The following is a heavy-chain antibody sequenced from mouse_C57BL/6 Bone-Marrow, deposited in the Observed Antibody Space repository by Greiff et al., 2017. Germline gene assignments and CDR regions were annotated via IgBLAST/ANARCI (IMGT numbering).Heavy chain of an antibody. D-gene: IGHD1-1*01. J-gene: IGHJ3*01. CDR1: GFTFSSYA. V-gene: IGHV5-4*03. Sequence: EVKLVESGGGLVKPGGSLKLSCAASGFTFSSYAMSWVRQTPEKRLEWVATISDGGSSTYYPANVKGRSTISRDNAKNNRYLQMDHLKSEDTAMYYCARDLLPVGFAYWGQGTLVTVSA. CDR3: ARDLLPVGFAY. CDR2: ISDGGSST.